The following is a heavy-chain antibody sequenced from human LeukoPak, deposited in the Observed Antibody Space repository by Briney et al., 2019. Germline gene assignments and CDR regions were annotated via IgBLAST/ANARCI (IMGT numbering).Heavy chain of an antibody. D-gene: IGHD1-26*01. Sequence: PGGSLRLSCAASGFTVSSNYMSWVRQAPGKGLEWVSAISGSGGSTYYADSVKGRFTISRDNSKNTLYLQMNSLRAEDTAVYYCAKVNGYGSNNYFDYWGQGTLVTVSS. CDR1: GFTVSSNY. CDR2: ISGSGGST. CDR3: AKVNGYGSNNYFDY. V-gene: IGHV3-23*01. J-gene: IGHJ4*02.